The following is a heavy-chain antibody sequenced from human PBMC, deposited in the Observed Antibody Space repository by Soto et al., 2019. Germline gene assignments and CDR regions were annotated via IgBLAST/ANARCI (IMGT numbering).Heavy chain of an antibody. V-gene: IGHV3-23*01. CDR1: GFTFSDSA. Sequence: EVQLLESGGGLAQPGGSVRLSCAASGFTFSDSALSWVRQGTGKGLEWVSSVTVSGDTSYYADSVEGRFTISRDNSKNTLYLQMNSLRADDTAVYYCAKHGCSYPACYPYYYYVDVWGERATVTVSS. J-gene: IGHJ6*03. CDR2: VTVSGDTS. CDR3: AKHGCSYPACYPYYYYVDV. D-gene: IGHD2-15*01.